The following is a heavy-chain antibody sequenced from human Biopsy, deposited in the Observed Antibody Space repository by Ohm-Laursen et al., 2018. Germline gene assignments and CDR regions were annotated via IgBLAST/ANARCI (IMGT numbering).Heavy chain of an antibody. J-gene: IGHJ2*01. CDR3: VREPKTGTAEAWYFDL. Sequence: TLSLTCNVSGASVKPSGYFWAWIRQRPGKGLEWIGYISYNERTHYNPSLTSRLAISFDTSNNRISLQLRSVSVADTAVYYCVREPKTGTAEAWYFDLWGRGSPVAVPS. CDR2: ISYNERT. CDR1: GASVKPSGYF. V-gene: IGHV4-31*03. D-gene: IGHD3-9*01.